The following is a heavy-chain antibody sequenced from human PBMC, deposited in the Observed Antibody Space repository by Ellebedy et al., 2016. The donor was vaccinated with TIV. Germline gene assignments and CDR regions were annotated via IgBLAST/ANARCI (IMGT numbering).Heavy chain of an antibody. CDR1: GYTFTSYG. J-gene: IGHJ5*02. D-gene: IGHD6-6*01. Sequence: ASVKVSXXASGYTFTSYGISWVRQAPGQGLEWMGWISADNGNTNYAQKFQGRIAMTTDTSTSTAYMELRSLRSDDTAVYYCAIEYGWLDPWGQGTLVTVSS. CDR2: ISADNGNT. V-gene: IGHV1-18*01. CDR3: AIEYGWLDP.